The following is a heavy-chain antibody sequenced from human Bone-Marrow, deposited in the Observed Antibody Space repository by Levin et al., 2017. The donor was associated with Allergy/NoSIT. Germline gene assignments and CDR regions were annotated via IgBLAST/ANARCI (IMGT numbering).Heavy chain of an antibody. CDR1: GFTFSSYA. CDR3: ARESLGGIAAAPQIDYGRDG. CDR2: ISYDGSNK. V-gene: IGHV3-30-3*01. D-gene: IGHD6-13*01. J-gene: IGHJ6*02. Sequence: GGSLRLSCAASGFTFSSYAMHWVRQAPGKGLEWVAVISYDGSNKYYADSVKGRFTISRDNSKNTLYLQMNSLRAEDTAVYYCARESLGGIAAAPQIDYGRDGWGQGTTVTVS.